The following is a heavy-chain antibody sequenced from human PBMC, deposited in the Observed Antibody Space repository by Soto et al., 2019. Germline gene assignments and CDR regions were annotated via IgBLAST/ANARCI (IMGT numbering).Heavy chain of an antibody. D-gene: IGHD1-26*01. CDR2: ISYDGSNK. CDR1: GFTFSSYG. V-gene: IGHV3-30*18. CDR3: AKHKVGPDQQYYYYDMDV. J-gene: IGHJ6*02. Sequence: GSLRLSCAASGFTFSSYGMHWVRQAPGKGLEWVEVISYDGSNKYYADSVKGRFTISRDNSKNTLYLQMNSLRAEDTAVYYCAKHKVGPDQQYYYYDMDVWGQGTTVTVSS.